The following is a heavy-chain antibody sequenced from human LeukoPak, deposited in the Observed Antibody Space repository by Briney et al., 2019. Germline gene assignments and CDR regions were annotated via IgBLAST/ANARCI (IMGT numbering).Heavy chain of an antibody. CDR2: ISYDGSNK. CDR1: GFTFSSYG. CDR3: AKENIAVARYYYFDY. Sequence: GGSLRLSCAASGFTFSSYGMHWVRQAPGKGLEWVAVISYDGSNKYYADSVKGRFTISRDNSKNTLYLQMNSLRAEDTAVYYCAKENIAVARYYYFDYWGQGTLVTVSS. J-gene: IGHJ4*02. V-gene: IGHV3-30*18. D-gene: IGHD6-19*01.